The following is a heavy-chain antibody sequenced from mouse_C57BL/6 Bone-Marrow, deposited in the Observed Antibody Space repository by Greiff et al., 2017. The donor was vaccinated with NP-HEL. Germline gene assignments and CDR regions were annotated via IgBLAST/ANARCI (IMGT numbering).Heavy chain of an antibody. D-gene: IGHD3-2*02. CDR1: GYSITSGYY. CDR2: ISYDGSN. J-gene: IGHJ3*01. CDR3: ARLRGFAY. V-gene: IGHV3-6*01. Sequence: EVQLVESGPGLVKPSQSLSLTCSVTGYSITSGYYWNWIRQFPGNKLEWMGYISYDGSNNYNPSLKNRISITRDTSKNQFFLKLNSVTTEDTATYYCARLRGFAYWGQGTLVTVSA.